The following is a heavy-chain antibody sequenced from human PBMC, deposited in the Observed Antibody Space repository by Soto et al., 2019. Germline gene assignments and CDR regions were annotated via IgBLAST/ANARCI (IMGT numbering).Heavy chain of an antibody. J-gene: IGHJ4*02. CDR1: GGSFSGYL. CDR3: ARPHYDSNTFYYFFDY. V-gene: IGHV4-34*12. D-gene: IGHD3-22*01. CDR2: IFHGGST. Sequence: KPSETLSLTCAVYGGSFSGYLWSWIRQPPGKGLEWIGEIFHGGSTNYSPSLKSRVTISVDTSKNQFSLELSSVTAADTAVYYCARPHYDSNTFYYFFDYWGQGTLVTVSS.